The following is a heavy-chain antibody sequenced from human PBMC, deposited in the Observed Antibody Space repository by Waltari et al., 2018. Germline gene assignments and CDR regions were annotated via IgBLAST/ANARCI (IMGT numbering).Heavy chain of an antibody. CDR3: AKAGAAGYSSSH. V-gene: IGHV3-23*01. CDR1: GFTFSSYA. D-gene: IGHD6-6*01. J-gene: IGHJ4*02. Sequence: EVQLLESGGGLVQPGGSLRLSCAASGFTFSSYAMSWVRQAPGKGLEWVAAIRGSGGSTYYADSVKGRFTISRDNSKNTLYLQMNSLRAEDTAVYYCAKAGAAGYSSSHWGQGTLVTVSS. CDR2: IRGSGGST.